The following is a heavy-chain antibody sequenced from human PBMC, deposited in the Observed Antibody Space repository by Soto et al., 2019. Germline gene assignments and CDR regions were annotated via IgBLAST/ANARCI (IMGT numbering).Heavy chain of an antibody. CDR3: ARAYGDDYDWGYFDY. Sequence: SETLSLTCAVSGGSISSGGYSWSWIRQPPGKGLEWIGYIYHGGSTYYNPSLKSRVTISVDRSKNQFSLKLSSVTAADTAVYYCARAYGDDYDWGYFDYWGHGTLVTVSS. CDR1: GGSISSGGYS. V-gene: IGHV4-30-2*01. D-gene: IGHD3-16*01. J-gene: IGHJ4*01. CDR2: IYHGGST.